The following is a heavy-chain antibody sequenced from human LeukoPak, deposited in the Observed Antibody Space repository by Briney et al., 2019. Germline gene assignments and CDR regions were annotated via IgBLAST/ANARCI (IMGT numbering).Heavy chain of an antibody. CDR3: ARPGGYAFDV. V-gene: IGHV3-30*04. CDR2: ITYDGSDT. J-gene: IGHJ3*01. D-gene: IGHD3-10*01. CDR1: GFIFSTYA. Sequence: RGSLRLSCEASGFIFSTYAFHWVRQAPGKGPEWMAFITYDGSDTYFADSVKGRFTLSRDNSKNALYLQMNSLTSADTAMYYCARPGGYAFDVWGQGTMVTVSS.